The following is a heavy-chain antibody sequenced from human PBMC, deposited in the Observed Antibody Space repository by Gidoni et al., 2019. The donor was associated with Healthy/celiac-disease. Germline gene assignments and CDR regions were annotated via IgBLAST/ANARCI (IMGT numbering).Heavy chain of an antibody. D-gene: IGHD3-22*01. J-gene: IGHJ4*02. CDR3: TTEFSSGYYYPFDY. CDR2: MKSKTDGGTT. CDR1: GFTFSNAW. V-gene: IGHV3-15*01. Sequence: EVQLVESGGGLVKPGGSLSLSCAASGFTFSNAWMSWVRQAPGKGLEWVGRMKSKTDGGTTDYAAPVKGRFTIARDDSKNTLYLQMNSLKTEDTAVYYCTTEFSSGYYYPFDYWGQGTLVTVSS.